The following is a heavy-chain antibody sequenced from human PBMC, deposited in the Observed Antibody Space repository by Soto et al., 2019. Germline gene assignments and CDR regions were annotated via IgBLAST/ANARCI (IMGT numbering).Heavy chain of an antibody. CDR2: FDPEDGET. J-gene: IGHJ4*02. Sequence: ASVKVSCKVSGYTLTELSMHWVRQAPGKGLEWMGGFDPEDGETIYAQKFQGRVTMTEDTSTSTAYMELRSLRSDDTAVYYCARAGYCSSTSCYVEPDYWGQGTLVTVSS. D-gene: IGHD2-2*01. CDR3: ARAGYCSSTSCYVEPDY. CDR1: GYTLTELS. V-gene: IGHV1-24*01.